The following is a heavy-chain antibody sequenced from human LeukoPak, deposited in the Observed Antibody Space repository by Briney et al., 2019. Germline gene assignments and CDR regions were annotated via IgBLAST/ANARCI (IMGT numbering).Heavy chain of an antibody. CDR3: AREGRVSGYDFDC. Sequence: GGSLRLPCAASGFTFSSYWMHGVRQAPGRGLVGASRINSDGSSITYADSVKGRFTISRDNAKNTLYLQMNSLRVEDTAVYYCAREGRVSGYDFDCWGQGTLVTVSS. J-gene: IGHJ4*02. D-gene: IGHD5-12*01. CDR1: GFTFSSYW. V-gene: IGHV3-74*03. CDR2: INSDGSSI.